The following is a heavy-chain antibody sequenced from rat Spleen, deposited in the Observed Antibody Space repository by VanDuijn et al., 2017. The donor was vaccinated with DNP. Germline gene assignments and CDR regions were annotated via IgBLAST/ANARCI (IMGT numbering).Heavy chain of an antibody. Sequence: EVQLVESGGGLVQPGRSLKLSCATSGFTFSDYYMAWVRQAPKKGLEWVASISYEGSSTYYGDSVKGRFTISRDNAKSTLYLQMNSLRSEDTATYYCARCGLMYTTDYYYAIAYWGQGTLVTVSS. CDR3: ARCGLMYTTDYYYAIAY. J-gene: IGHJ3*01. V-gene: IGHV5-22*01. CDR1: GFTFSDYY. D-gene: IGHD1-6*01. CDR2: ISYEGSST.